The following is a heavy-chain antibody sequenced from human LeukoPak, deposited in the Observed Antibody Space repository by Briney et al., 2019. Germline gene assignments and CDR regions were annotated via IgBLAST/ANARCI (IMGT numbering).Heavy chain of an antibody. CDR1: GGSFSSGTYY. J-gene: IGHJ6*02. V-gene: IGHV4-61*03. Sequence: SETLSLTCTASGGSFSSGTYYWSWIRQPPGQGLEWIGYIYYSGSTNYNPSLKSRVTISVDTSKKHFSLKLSSVTAADTAVYYCARDDDYYYGMDVWGQGTTVTVSS. CDR3: ARDDDYYYGMDV. CDR2: IYYSGST.